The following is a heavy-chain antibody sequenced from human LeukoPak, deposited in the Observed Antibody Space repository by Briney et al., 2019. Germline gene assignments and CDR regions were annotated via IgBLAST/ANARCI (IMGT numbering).Heavy chain of an antibody. D-gene: IGHD6-19*01. CDR1: GFTFSSYA. Sequence: GGSLRLSCAASGFTFSSYAMHWVRQAPGKRLEWVAVISYDGSNKYYADSVKGRFTISRDNSKNTLYLQMNSLSAEDTAVYYCAGGFSSGWWVLLDYWGQGTLVTVSS. CDR2: ISYDGSNK. J-gene: IGHJ4*02. CDR3: AGGFSSGWWVLLDY. V-gene: IGHV3-30*04.